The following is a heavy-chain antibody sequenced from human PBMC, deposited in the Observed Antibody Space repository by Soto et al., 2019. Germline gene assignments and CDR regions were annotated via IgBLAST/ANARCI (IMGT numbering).Heavy chain of an antibody. CDR3: ARDLRTILGVVRSYDYYGMDV. CDR1: GFTFSSYG. D-gene: IGHD3-3*01. Sequence: QVQLVESGGGVVQPGRSLRLSCAASGFTFSSYGMHWVRQAPGKGLEWVAVIWYDGSNRYYLDSVNGRFTISRDNSKNTLYLQMHSLRAEDTAVYYCARDLRTILGVVRSYDYYGMDVWGQGTTVTVYS. CDR2: IWYDGSNR. J-gene: IGHJ6*02. V-gene: IGHV3-33*01.